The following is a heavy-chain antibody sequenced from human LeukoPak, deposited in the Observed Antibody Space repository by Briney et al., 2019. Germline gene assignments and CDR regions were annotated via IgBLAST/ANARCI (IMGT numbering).Heavy chain of an antibody. V-gene: IGHV1-46*01. CDR1: GYTFTSYY. D-gene: IGHD2-2*02. CDR2: INPSGGST. Sequence: GASVKVSCKASGYTFTSYYMHWVRQAPGQGLEWMGIINPSGGSTSYAQKFQGRVTMTRDTSTSTVYMELSSLRSEDTAVYYCARALYCSSTSCYKGYYGMDVWGQGTTVTVSS. CDR3: ARALYCSSTSCYKGYYGMDV. J-gene: IGHJ6*02.